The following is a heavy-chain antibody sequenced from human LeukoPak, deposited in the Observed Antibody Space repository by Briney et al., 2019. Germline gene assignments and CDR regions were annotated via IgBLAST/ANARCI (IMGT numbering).Heavy chain of an antibody. Sequence: GSLRLFCAASGFTVSSNYMSWVRQAPGKGLEWVSVIYSGGSTYYADSVKGRFTISRDNSKNTLYLQMNSLRADDTAVYYCARHVVTDPCISTSCSLLATDCWGQGTLVTVSS. CDR2: IYSGGST. D-gene: IGHD2-2*01. J-gene: IGHJ4*02. V-gene: IGHV3-66*04. CDR3: ARHVVTDPCISTSCSLLATDC. CDR1: GFTVSSNY.